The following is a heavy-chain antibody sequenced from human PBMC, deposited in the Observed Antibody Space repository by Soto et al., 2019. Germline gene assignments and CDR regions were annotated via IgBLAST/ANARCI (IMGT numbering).Heavy chain of an antibody. D-gene: IGHD6-19*01. CDR2: ISSNGGST. CDR1: GFTFSSYA. CDR3: ARGSVAVAGIRAEYFEH. J-gene: IGHJ1*01. V-gene: IGHV3-64*02. Sequence: GGSLRLSCAASGFTFSSYAMHWVRQAPGKGLEYVSAISSNGGSTYYADSVKGRFTISRDNSKNTPYLQMGSLRAEDMAVYYCARGSVAVAGIRAEYFEHWGQGTLVTVSS.